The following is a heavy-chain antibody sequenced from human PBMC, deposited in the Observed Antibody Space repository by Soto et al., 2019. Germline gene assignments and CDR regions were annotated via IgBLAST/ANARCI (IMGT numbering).Heavy chain of an antibody. Sequence: SETLSLTCTVSVGSISSYYWSWIRQPAGKGLEWIGRIYTSGSTNYNPSLKSRVTMSVDTSKNQFSLKLSSVTAADTAVYYCGGYCSSTSCHPNYYYGMDVWGQGTTVTVSS. D-gene: IGHD2-2*01. CDR2: IYTSGST. V-gene: IGHV4-4*07. CDR3: GGYCSSTSCHPNYYYGMDV. J-gene: IGHJ6*02. CDR1: VGSISSYY.